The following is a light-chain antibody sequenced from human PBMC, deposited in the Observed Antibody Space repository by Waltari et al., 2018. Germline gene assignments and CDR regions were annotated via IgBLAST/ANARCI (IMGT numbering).Light chain of an antibody. CDR2: GRN. Sequence: SSELTQDPAVSVALGQTVRITCQGDSLRSYYASRDQQKPGQAPVIVMWGRNNRPSGIPDRFSGSSSGNTASLTITGAQAEDEADYYCNSRDNSGNHVVFGGGTKLTVL. CDR3: NSRDNSGNHVV. CDR1: SLRSYY. V-gene: IGLV3-19*01. J-gene: IGLJ3*02.